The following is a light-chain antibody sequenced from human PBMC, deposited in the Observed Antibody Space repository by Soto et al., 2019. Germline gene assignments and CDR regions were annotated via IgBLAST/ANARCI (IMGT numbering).Light chain of an antibody. V-gene: IGLV2-14*01. CDR1: SSDVGGYNY. Sequence: QSVLTQPASVSGSPGQSITISCTGTSSDVGGYNYVSWYQQHPGKAPKLMIYDVSNRPSGVSNRFSGSKSGNTASLTISGLQAEDEADYYCISYTSSSKVFGTGTKLTVL. J-gene: IGLJ1*01. CDR3: ISYTSSSKV. CDR2: DVS.